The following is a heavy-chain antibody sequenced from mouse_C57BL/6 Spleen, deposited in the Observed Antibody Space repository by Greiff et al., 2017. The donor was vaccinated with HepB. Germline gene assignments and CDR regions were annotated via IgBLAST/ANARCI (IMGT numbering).Heavy chain of an antibody. J-gene: IGHJ4*01. CDR1: GYSITSGYY. D-gene: IGHD2-14*01. Sequence: EVQLVESGPGLVKPSQSLSLTCSVTGYSITSGYYWNWIRQFPGNKLEWMGYISYDGSNYYNPSLKSRISITRDPSRNQFFVKLNSVTTEDTATYYCASLEYRRAMDYWGQGASVTVSS. V-gene: IGHV3-6*01. CDR2: ISYDGSN. CDR3: ASLEYRRAMDY.